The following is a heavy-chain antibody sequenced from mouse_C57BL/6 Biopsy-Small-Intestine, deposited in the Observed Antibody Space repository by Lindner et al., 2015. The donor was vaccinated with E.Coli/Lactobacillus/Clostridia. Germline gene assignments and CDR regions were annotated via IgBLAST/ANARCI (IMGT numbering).Heavy chain of an antibody. J-gene: IGHJ4*01. CDR3: ARDHSWAGDY. D-gene: IGHD3-1*01. Sequence: SVKVSCKGSEDSLNYYHVHWVRLAPGQGPEWMGIIEHSGGSTTYAQIFKGRVTMTRDTSTGIVYMELRGLKYEDTAVYYCARDHSWAGDYWGQGTQIIVSS. V-gene: IGHV1-64*01. CDR2: IEHSGGST. CDR1: EDSLNYYH.